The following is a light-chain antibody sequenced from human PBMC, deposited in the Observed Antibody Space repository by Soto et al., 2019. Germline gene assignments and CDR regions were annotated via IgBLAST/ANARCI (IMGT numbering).Light chain of an antibody. CDR2: DVS. J-gene: IGLJ1*01. Sequence: QSALTQPASVSGSPGPSITISCTGTSIDVGGYNYVSWYQQHPGKAPKLMIYDVSNRPSGVSNRFSGSKSGNTASLTISGLQAEDESDYSCSSYTSSSTYVFGTGTKLTVL. CDR3: SSYTSSSTYV. CDR1: SIDVGGYNY. V-gene: IGLV2-14*01.